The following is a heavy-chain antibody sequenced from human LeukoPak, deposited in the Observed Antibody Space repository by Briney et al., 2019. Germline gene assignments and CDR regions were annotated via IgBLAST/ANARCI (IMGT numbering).Heavy chain of an antibody. CDR1: GFTFSIYA. V-gene: IGHV3-23*01. D-gene: IGHD1-26*01. J-gene: IGHJ6*02. CDR2: IIGSGGST. Sequence: GGSLRLSCAASGFTFSIYAMSWVRQAPGMGVEAFSAIIGSGGSTYSADAVKGRFTISRDNSKNTLYLQMNSLRAEDTAVYYCASSWGWDPPRGYYGMDVWGQGTTATVSS. CDR3: ASSWGWDPPRGYYGMDV.